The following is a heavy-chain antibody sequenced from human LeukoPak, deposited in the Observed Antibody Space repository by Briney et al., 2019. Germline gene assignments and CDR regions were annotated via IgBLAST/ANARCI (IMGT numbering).Heavy chain of an antibody. Sequence: SETLSLTCAVYGGSFSGYYWGWIRQPPGKGLEWIGEINHSGSTNYNPSLKSRVTISVDTSKNQFSLKLSSVTAADTAVYYCARGGEVYSSSGKIDYWGKGPLVTVSS. V-gene: IGHV4-34*01. CDR1: GGSFSGYY. CDR2: INHSGST. CDR3: ARGGEVYSSSGKIDY. J-gene: IGHJ4*02. D-gene: IGHD6-6*01.